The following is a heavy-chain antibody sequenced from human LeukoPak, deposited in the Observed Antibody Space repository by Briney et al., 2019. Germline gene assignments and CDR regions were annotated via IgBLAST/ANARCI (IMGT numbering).Heavy chain of an antibody. CDR3: ARAIRSGTYYYYYYMDV. CDR2: INHSGST. D-gene: IGHD3-10*01. CDR1: GGSFSGYY. V-gene: IGHV4-34*01. J-gene: IGHJ6*03. Sequence: PSETLSLTCAVYGGSFSGYYWSWIRQPPGKGLEWIGEINHSGSTNYNPSLKSRVTISVDTSKNQFSLKLNSVTAADTAVYYCARAIRSGTYYYYYYMDVWGKGTTVTISS.